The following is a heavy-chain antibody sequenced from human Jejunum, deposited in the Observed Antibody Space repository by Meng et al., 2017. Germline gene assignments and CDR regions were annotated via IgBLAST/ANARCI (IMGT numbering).Heavy chain of an antibody. D-gene: IGHD4-11*01. V-gene: IGHV4-30-4*01. CDR3: ARGNYFSSHDY. Sequence: QVQLQQSGPGLVKSSQTLALTCTVSGGSITSNDYYCSWIRQPPGKGLEWIGFIQYSGTTYYSPSLKSRVTISTDTSQKQCSLEVSSVTAADSAVYYCARGNYFSSHDYWGQGTLVTVSS. CDR2: IQYSGTT. CDR1: GGSITSNDYY. J-gene: IGHJ4*02.